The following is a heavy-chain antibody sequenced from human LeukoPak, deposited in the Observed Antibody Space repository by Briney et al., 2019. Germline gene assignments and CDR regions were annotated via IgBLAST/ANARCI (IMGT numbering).Heavy chain of an antibody. Sequence: LSLTCAVYGGSFSGYYWSWIRQAPGKGLEWVSYISSSGSTIYYADSVKGRFTISRDNAKNSLYLQMNSLRAEDTAVYYCARAPVSASFSDYWGQGTLVTVSS. CDR1: GGSFSGYY. CDR2: ISSSGSTI. J-gene: IGHJ4*02. V-gene: IGHV3-11*01. CDR3: ARAPVSASFSDY. D-gene: IGHD3-16*02.